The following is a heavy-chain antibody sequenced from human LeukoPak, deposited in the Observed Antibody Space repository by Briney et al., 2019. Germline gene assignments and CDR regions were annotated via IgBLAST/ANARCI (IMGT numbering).Heavy chain of an antibody. J-gene: IGHJ4*02. D-gene: IGHD2-2*01. CDR2: INHSGST. CDR1: GGSFSGYY. Sequence: PSETLSLTCAVYGGSFSGYYWSWIRHPPGKGLEWIGEINHSGSTNYNPSLKSRVTISVETSKNQFSLKLSSVTAADTAVYYCARGPRRYCSSTSCTYYFDYWGQGTLVTVSS. V-gene: IGHV4-34*01. CDR3: ARGPRRYCSSTSCTYYFDY.